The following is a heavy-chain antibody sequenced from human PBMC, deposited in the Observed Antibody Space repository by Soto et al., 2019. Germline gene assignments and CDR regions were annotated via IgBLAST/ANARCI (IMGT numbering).Heavy chain of an antibody. J-gene: IGHJ4*02. CDR1: GFTFSDSA. V-gene: IGHV3-73*01. CDR3: TRRSEYDSGGYYYAYDY. CDR2: IRSKANNFAT. Sequence: GGSLRLSCAASGFTFSDSAIHWVRQASGKGLEWLGRIRSKANNFATAYAASVKGRFTISRDDAKNTVYLQMNSLNSEDTAVYYCTRRSEYDSGGYYYAYDYWGQGTRVTVSS. D-gene: IGHD3-22*01.